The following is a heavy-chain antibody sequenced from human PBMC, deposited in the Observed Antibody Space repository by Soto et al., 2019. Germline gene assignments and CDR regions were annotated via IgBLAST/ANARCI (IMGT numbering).Heavy chain of an antibody. CDR2: ISGSGGST. V-gene: IGHV3-23*01. CDR3: AKRVEQWLVDGRYFDL. CDR1: GFTFSSDA. D-gene: IGHD6-19*01. Sequence: EVQLLESGGGLVQPGGSLRLSCAASGFTFSSDAMSWVRQAPGKGLEWVSAISGSGGSTYYADSVKGRFTISRDNSKNTLYLQMNSLRAEDTAVYYCAKRVEQWLVDGRYFDLWGRGTLVTVSS. J-gene: IGHJ2*01.